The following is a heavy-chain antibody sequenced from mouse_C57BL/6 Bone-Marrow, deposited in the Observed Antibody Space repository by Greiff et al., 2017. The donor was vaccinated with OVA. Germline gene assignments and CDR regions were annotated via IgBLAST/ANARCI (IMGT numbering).Heavy chain of an antibody. V-gene: IGHV1-82*01. D-gene: IGHD3-2*02. Sequence: VQLQQSGPELVKPGASVKISCKASGYAFSSSWMNWVKQRPGKGLEWIGRIYPGDGGTNYNGKFKGKATLTADKSSSTAYMQLSSLTSEDSAVYFCARGGQLRLPFDYWGQGTTLTVSS. CDR2: IYPGDGGT. J-gene: IGHJ2*01. CDR1: GYAFSSSW. CDR3: ARGGQLRLPFDY.